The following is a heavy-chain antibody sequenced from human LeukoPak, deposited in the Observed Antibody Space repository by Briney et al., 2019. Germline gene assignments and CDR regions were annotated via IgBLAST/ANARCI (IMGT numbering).Heavy chain of an antibody. V-gene: IGHV1-2*04. CDR1: GYTFTGYY. CDR2: INPNSGGT. Sequence: ASVKVSCKASGYTFTGYYMHWVRQAPGQGLEWMGWINPNSGGTNYAQKFQGWVTMTRDTSINTAYMDLSSLKSDDTAVYYCARGGTYFDIVTGSFLFDYWGQGTLVTVSS. D-gene: IGHD3-9*01. J-gene: IGHJ4*02. CDR3: ARGGTYFDIVTGSFLFDY.